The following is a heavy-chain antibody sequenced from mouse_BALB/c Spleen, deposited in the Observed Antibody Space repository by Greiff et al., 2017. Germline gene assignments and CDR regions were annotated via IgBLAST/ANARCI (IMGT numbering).Heavy chain of an antibody. CDR3: ARCDYDGRYYFDY. V-gene: IGHV1S34*01. J-gene: IGHJ2*01. D-gene: IGHD2-4*01. CDR2: ISCYNGAT. Sequence: LVKTGASVKISCKASGYSFTGYYMHWVKQSHGKSLEWIGYISCYNGATSYNQKFKGKATFTVDTSSSTAYMQFNSLTSEDSAVYYCARCDYDGRYYFDYWGQGTTLTVSS. CDR1: GYSFTGYY.